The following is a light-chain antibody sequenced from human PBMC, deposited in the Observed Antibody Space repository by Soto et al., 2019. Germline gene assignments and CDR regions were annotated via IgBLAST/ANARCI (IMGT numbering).Light chain of an antibody. J-gene: IGKJ3*01. CDR1: QIVSSNY. V-gene: IGKV3-20*01. CDR2: GAS. Sequence: EIVLTQFPGTLSLSPGERATLSCRASQIVSSNYLAWFQQKPGQAPRLLIYGASSRATGIPDRFSGSGSGTGFTLTISRLEPEDFAVYYCQQYGSSPETFGPGTKVDIK. CDR3: QQYGSSPET.